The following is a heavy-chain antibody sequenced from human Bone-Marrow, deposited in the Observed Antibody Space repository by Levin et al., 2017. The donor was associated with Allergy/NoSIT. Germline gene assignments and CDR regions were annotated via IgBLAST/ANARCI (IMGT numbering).Heavy chain of an antibody. J-gene: IGHJ6*03. CDR2: IFYTGST. CDR1: GGSLSSVDYQ. V-gene: IGHV4-61*08. Sequence: SQTLSLTCSVSGGSLSSVDYQWSWVRQAPGKGLEWIGYIFYTGSTKYSPSLESRVTISVDTSKSQFSLKLTSVTAADTAVYFCARGSSKITKKVYYYMDVWGKGTTVAVSS. D-gene: IGHD1-20*01. CDR3: ARGSSKITKKVYYYMDV.